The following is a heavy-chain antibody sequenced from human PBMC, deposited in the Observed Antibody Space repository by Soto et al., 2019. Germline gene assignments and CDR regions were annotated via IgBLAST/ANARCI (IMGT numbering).Heavy chain of an antibody. CDR3: ARDAPELLWFGELLSHWFDP. V-gene: IGHV1-18*01. CDR1: GYTFTSYG. CDR2: ISAYNGNT. J-gene: IGHJ5*02. D-gene: IGHD3-10*01. Sequence: RASVKVSCKASGYTFTSYGISWVRQAPGQGLEWMGWISAYNGNTNYAQKLQGRVTMTTDTSTSTAYMELRSLRSDDTAVYYCARDAPELLWFGELLSHWFDPWGQGTLVTVSS.